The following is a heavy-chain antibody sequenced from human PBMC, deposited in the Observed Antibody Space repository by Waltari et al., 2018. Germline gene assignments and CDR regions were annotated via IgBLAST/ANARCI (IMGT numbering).Heavy chain of an antibody. D-gene: IGHD5-12*01. CDR3: AGPQLGTMWMX. CDR1: DDSISTXNYY. CDR2: IAYSXRT. J-gene: IGHJ4*02. Sequence: QLQESGXGLXXPSEXLSLTCXGSDDSISTXNYYWMLLRQPPGKGLEWIGTIAYSXRTYFNPSLKXQGTISVDASENQISLKXTSVTDADXAVYYXAGPQLGTMWMXWGPGVLVTVSS. V-gene: IGHV4-39*01.